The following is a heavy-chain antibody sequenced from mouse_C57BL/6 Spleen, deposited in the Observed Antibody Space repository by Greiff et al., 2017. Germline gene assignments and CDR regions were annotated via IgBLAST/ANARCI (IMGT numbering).Heavy chain of an antibody. V-gene: IGHV1-15*01. CDR3: TIPAD. J-gene: IGHJ2*01. CDR2: IDPETGGT. Sequence: QVHVKQSGAELVRPGASVTLSCKASGYTFTDYEMHWVKQTPVHGLEWIGAIDPETGGTAYNQKFKGKAILTADKSSSTAYMELRSLTSEDSAVYYCTIPADWGQGTTLTVSS. CDR1: GYTFTDYE.